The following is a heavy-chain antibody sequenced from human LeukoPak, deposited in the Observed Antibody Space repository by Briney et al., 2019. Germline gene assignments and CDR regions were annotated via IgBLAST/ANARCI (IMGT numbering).Heavy chain of an antibody. D-gene: IGHD1-7*01. CDR1: GFTFSDYN. Sequence: KPGGSLRLSCAASGFTFSDYNMGWMRQAPGKGLEWVSYTRNSDNNMFYADSVKGRFTISRDNAKYSVYLQMNSLRAEDTAVYYCARQFYLRRNWNYAFDSWGQGTLVTVSS. CDR3: ARQFYLRRNWNYAFDS. CDR2: TRNSDNNM. V-gene: IGHV3-11*04. J-gene: IGHJ4*02.